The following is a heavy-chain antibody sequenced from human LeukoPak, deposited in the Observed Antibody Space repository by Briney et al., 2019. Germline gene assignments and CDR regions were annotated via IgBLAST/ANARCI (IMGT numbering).Heavy chain of an antibody. Sequence: ASVKVSCKASGYTFTSYYMHWVRQSPGQGLEWMGIINTSGGSTSYAQKFQGRVTITADESTSTSYMELSSLRSEDTAVYYCARGANDRDWLAGYWGQGTLVTVSS. CDR2: INTSGGST. CDR3: ARGANDRDWLAGY. D-gene: IGHD3-9*01. V-gene: IGHV1-46*01. CDR1: GYTFTSYY. J-gene: IGHJ4*02.